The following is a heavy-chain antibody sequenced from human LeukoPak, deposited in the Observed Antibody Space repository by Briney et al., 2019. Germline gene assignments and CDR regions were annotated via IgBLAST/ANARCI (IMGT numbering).Heavy chain of an antibody. Sequence: GGSLRLSCAASGFIFSSYSVNWVRQAPGKGLEWVSSISSSSTYIYYADSVKGRFTISRDNAKNSLYLQMNSLRAEDTAVYYCARAGGSGWLYFDYWGQGTLVTVSS. J-gene: IGHJ4*02. CDR3: ARAGGSGWLYFDY. CDR2: ISSSSTYI. CDR1: GFIFSSYS. V-gene: IGHV3-21*01. D-gene: IGHD6-19*01.